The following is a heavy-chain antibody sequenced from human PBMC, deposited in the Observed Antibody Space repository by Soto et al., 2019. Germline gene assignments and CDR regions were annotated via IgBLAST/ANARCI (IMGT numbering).Heavy chain of an antibody. CDR2: IDSGGNT. CDR1: GFTVSSNY. V-gene: IGHV3-66*01. D-gene: IGHD3-10*01. J-gene: IGHJ6*02. CDR3: AREGGFYGSGSRGYYYYFAMDV. Sequence: GGSLRLSCAASGFTVSSNYMSWVRQAPGKGLEWVSVIDSGGNTYYADSVKGRFTISRDNSKNTLYLQMNSLRAEDTAVYYCAREGGFYGSGSRGYYYYFAMDVWGQGTTVTVSS.